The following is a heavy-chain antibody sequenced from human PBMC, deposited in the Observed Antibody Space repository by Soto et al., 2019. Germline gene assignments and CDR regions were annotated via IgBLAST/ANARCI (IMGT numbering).Heavy chain of an antibody. CDR2: MLYSGLT. CDR1: GYSVSSSDYY. V-gene: IGHV4-39*01. J-gene: IGHJ6*02. Sequence: PSQPLSLTCSVSGYSVSSSDYYWAWIRQPPGKGLEWIGSMLYSGLTYYNPSLKSLVTLSVDTSKNQFSVRLNSVTASDTAVYYCAPLSVSLSGPYGIDVWGQGTTVTVSS. D-gene: IGHD2-15*01. CDR3: APLSVSLSGPYGIDV.